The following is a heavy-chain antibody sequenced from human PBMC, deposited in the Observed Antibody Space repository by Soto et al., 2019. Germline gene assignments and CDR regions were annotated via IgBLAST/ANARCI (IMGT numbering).Heavy chain of an antibody. Sequence: QVQLQQWGAGLLKPSETLSLTCAVYGGSFSGYYWSWIRQPPGKGLEWIGEINHSGSTNYNPSLMSRVTISVDTSKNQFSLNLSSVTAEDTAVYYCARGPHYYDSSGHARVLDYWGQGTLVTVSS. CDR2: INHSGST. CDR1: GGSFSGYY. V-gene: IGHV4-34*01. D-gene: IGHD3-22*01. CDR3: ARGPHYYDSSGHARVLDY. J-gene: IGHJ4*02.